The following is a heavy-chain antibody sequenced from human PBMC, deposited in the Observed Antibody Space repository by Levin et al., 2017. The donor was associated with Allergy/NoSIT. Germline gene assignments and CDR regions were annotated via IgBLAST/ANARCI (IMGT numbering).Heavy chain of an antibody. CDR1: GFTFSNYS. Sequence: PGGSLRLSCAASGFTFSNYSMNWVRQAPGKGLEWVSSISSSSSYIYYADSVKGRFTISRDNAKNSLYLQMNSLRAEDTALYYCARYARELSTSWLDYWGQGTLVTVSS. CDR2: ISSSSSYI. V-gene: IGHV3-21*01. D-gene: IGHD6-6*01. CDR3: ARYARELSTSWLDY. J-gene: IGHJ4*02.